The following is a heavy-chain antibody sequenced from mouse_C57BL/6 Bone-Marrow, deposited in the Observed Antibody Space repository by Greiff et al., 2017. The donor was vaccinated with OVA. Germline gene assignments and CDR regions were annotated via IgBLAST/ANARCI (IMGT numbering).Heavy chain of an antibody. D-gene: IGHD1-1*02. CDR1: GFNIKDDY. J-gene: IGHJ4*01. V-gene: IGHV14-4*01. CDR2: IDPENGDT. Sequence: EVQLQQSGAELVRPGASVKLSCTASGFNIKDDYMHWVKQRPEQGLEWIGWIDPENGDTEYASKFQGKGTITADTSSNTAYLQLSSLTSEDTAVYYCTDDGDYYAMDYWGQGTSVTVSS. CDR3: TDDGDYYAMDY.